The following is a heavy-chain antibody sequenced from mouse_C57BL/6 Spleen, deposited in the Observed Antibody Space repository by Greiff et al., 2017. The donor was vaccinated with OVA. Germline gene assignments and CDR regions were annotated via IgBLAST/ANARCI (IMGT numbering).Heavy chain of an antibody. CDR3: ERGTTVVGGYFDY. D-gene: IGHD1-1*01. Sequence: VQLQESGAELARPGASVKLSCKASGYTFTSYGISWVKQRTGQGLEWIGEIYPRSGNTYYNEKFKGKATLTADKSSSTAYMELRSLISEDSAVYFCERGTTVVGGYFDYWGQGTTLTVSS. CDR2: IYPRSGNT. V-gene: IGHV1-81*01. J-gene: IGHJ2*01. CDR1: GYTFTSYG.